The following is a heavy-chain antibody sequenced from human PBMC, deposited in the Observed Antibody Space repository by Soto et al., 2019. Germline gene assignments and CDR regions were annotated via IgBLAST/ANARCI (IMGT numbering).Heavy chain of an antibody. D-gene: IGHD6-6*01. J-gene: IGHJ4*02. CDR2: VNGDSSRT. Sequence: GGALRLSCAASGFTFRTSWGHWGRQVPGKGLVWGAGVNGDSSRTTYADFVRGRFTISRDNAKNTLYLQMNSLRVEDSAVYYCARPYSSSFSYLDYWGQGTLVTVSS. V-gene: IGHV3-74*01. CDR3: ARPYSSSFSYLDY. CDR1: GFTFRTSW.